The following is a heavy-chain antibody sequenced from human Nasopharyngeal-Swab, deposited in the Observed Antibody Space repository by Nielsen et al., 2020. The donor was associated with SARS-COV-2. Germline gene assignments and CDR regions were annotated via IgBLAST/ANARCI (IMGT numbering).Heavy chain of an antibody. CDR2: INTNTGNP. CDR3: ARGPCTNGVCSDFDY. J-gene: IGHJ4*02. D-gene: IGHD2-8*01. V-gene: IGHV7-4-1*02. Sequence: AAVKDSCKASGDTFTSYARNWVRQAPGQGLEGMGWINTNTGNPTYAQGFTGRFVFSLDTSVSTAYLQISSLKAEDTAVYYCARGPCTNGVCSDFDYWGQGTLVTVSS. CDR1: GDTFTSYA.